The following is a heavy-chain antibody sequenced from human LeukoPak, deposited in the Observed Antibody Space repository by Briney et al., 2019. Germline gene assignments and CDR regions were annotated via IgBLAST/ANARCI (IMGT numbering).Heavy chain of an antibody. CDR2: ISGYNGNT. CDR3: ARDLKRGYSSGRYSWGTGSSNDY. Sequence: GASVKVSCTASGYTFTNYGISWVRQAPGQGLEWMGWISGYNGNTNYAQTLQGRVTMTTDTSTSTAYMELRSLRSDDTAVYYCARDLKRGYSSGRYSWGTGSSNDYWGQGTLVTVSS. J-gene: IGHJ4*02. D-gene: IGHD6-19*01. CDR1: GYTFTNYG. V-gene: IGHV1-18*01.